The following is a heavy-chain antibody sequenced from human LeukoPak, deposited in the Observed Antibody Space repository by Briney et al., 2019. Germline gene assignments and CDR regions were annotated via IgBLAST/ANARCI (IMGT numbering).Heavy chain of an antibody. Sequence: GGSLRLSCAASGFTFSSYAMHWVRQAPGKGLEWVAVISYDGSNKYYADSVKGRFTISRDNSKNTLYLQMNSLRAEDTAVYYCARDRYGGYGDFDYWGQGTLVTVSS. CDR2: ISYDGSNK. V-gene: IGHV3-30*04. D-gene: IGHD4-17*01. CDR1: GFTFSSYA. CDR3: ARDRYGGYGDFDY. J-gene: IGHJ4*02.